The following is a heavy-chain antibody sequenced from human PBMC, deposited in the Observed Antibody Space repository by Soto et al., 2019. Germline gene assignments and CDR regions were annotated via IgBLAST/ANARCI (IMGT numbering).Heavy chain of an antibody. CDR3: ARSVCP. CDR1: GCSISSGGYS. V-gene: IGHV4-31*03. CDR2: IYYSGST. Sequence: QVQLQESGPGLVKPSQTLSLTCTVSGCSISSGGYSWNWIRQHPWKGLEWIGYIYYSGSTYYNPSLKGRVTISVDTSKTQFSLKMSPVTAADTAVYYCARSVCPWGQGTLVTVSS. J-gene: IGHJ5*02.